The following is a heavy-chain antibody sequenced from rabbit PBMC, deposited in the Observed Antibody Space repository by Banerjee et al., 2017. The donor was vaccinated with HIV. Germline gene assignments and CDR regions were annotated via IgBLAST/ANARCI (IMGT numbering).Heavy chain of an antibody. Sequence: QEQLVESGGGLVKPGASLTLTCTASGFSFSGVWMCWVRQAPGKGLEWIACIYTGDSGNTYYASWAKGRFTISKTSSTTVTLQMTSLTVADTATYFCARSITGYYAYFNFWGPGTLVTVS. D-gene: IGHD1-1*01. J-gene: IGHJ4*01. CDR1: GFSFSGVW. V-gene: IGHV1S45*01. CDR2: IYTGDSGNT. CDR3: ARSITGYYAYFNF.